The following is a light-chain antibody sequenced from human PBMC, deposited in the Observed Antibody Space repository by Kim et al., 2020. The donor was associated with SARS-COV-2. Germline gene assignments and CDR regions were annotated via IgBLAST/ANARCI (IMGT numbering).Light chain of an antibody. CDR1: QGISNY. Sequence: ASVDDKVTISCRASQGISNYLAWYQHKPGKDPKLLIYDASTLQSGVPSRFSGSGSGTDFTLTISSLQPEDVATYYCQQYDNAPLTFGQGNKVDSK. V-gene: IGKV1-27*01. CDR2: DAS. CDR3: QQYDNAPLT. J-gene: IGKJ1*01.